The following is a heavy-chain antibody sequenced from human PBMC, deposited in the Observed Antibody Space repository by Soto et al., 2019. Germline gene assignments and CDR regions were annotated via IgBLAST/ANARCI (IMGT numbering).Heavy chain of an antibody. J-gene: IGHJ1*01. CDR2: MNPNSGNT. CDR3: ARGGGVFFAAPPNPMNK. D-gene: IGHD3-16*01. CDR1: GYTFTSYD. V-gene: IGHV1-8*01. Sequence: QVQLVQSGAEVKKPGASVKVSCKASGYTFTSYDINWVRQATGQGLEWMGWMNPNSGNTGYAQKFQGRVTMTRNTSISTAYMELSSLRSGGSAVYKSARGGGVFFAAPPNPMNKWGHGTLVRLSS.